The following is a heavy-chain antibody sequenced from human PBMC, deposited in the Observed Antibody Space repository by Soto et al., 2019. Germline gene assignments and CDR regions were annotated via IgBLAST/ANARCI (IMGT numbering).Heavy chain of an antibody. CDR1: GFTFSSYA. CDR2: ISYDGSNK. Sequence: GGSLRLSCAASGFTFSSYAMHWVRQAPGKGLEWVAVISYDGSNKYYADSVKGRFTISRDNSKNTLYLQMNSLRAVDTAVYYCARVRMGDYFGMDVWGQGTTVTVSS. J-gene: IGHJ6*02. D-gene: IGHD2-8*01. V-gene: IGHV3-30-3*01. CDR3: ARVRMGDYFGMDV.